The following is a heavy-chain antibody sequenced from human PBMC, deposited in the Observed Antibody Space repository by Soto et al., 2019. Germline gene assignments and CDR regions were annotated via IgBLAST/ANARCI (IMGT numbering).Heavy chain of an antibody. Sequence: GGSLRLSCAASGFTFISYAMSWVRQAPGKGLEWVSAISGGGDNTYYADSVKGRFTISRDNSKNTLFLQMNSLRAEATAVYYCAKDYDLGKLLISLDYWAQGTLVTVSS. CDR3: AKDYDLGKLLISLDY. V-gene: IGHV3-23*01. D-gene: IGHD7-27*01. CDR2: ISGGGDNT. J-gene: IGHJ4*02. CDR1: GFTFISYA.